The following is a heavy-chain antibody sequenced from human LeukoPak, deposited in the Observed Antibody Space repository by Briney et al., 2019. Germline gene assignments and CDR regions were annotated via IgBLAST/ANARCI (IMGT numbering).Heavy chain of an antibody. J-gene: IGHJ4*02. V-gene: IGHV3-23*01. CDR3: AKGFRSGSGSVSAIDY. Sequence: GGSLRLSCAASGFTFSSYSMNWVRQAPGKGLEWVSSIGSDAVSTYHADSVKGRLTISRDNSKNTLYLQMSSLRADDTAVYYCAKGFRSGSGSVSAIDYWGQGTLVTVSS. CDR1: GFTFSSYS. CDR2: IGSDAVST. D-gene: IGHD3-10*01.